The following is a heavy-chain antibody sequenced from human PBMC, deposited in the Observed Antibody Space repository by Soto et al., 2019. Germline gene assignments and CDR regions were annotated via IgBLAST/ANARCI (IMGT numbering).Heavy chain of an antibody. D-gene: IGHD3-22*01. CDR3: ARVLDRTISRYYYGMDV. V-gene: IGHV3-7*01. CDR2: IKEDGSEK. Sequence: GGSLRLSCAASGFSFSSYWMSWVRQAPGKGLEWVANIKEDGSEKYYVDSVKGRFTISRDNARNSLSLQMNSLRAEDTAVYFCARVLDRTISRYYYGMDVWGQGTTVTVSS. CDR1: GFSFSSYW. J-gene: IGHJ6*02.